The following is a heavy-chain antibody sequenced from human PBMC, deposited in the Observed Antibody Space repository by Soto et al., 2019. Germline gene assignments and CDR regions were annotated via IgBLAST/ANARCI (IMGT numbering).Heavy chain of an antibody. V-gene: IGHV3-21*01. CDR3: ARESEDLTSNFDY. J-gene: IGHJ4*02. CDR2: ISSTTNYI. CDR1: GFTFSRYS. Sequence: PGGSLRLSCAASGFTFSRYSMNWVRQAPGKGLEWVSSISSTTNYIYYADSMKGRFTVSRDNAKNSVYLDMNCLSAEDTAVYYCARESEDLTSNFDYWGQGTLVTVSS.